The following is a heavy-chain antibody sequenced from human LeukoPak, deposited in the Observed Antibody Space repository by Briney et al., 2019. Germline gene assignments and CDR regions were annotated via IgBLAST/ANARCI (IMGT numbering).Heavy chain of an antibody. CDR2: INPSGGST. CDR3: ARLGIAAAGTGVDY. Sequence: ASVKVSCKASGYTFTSYYMHWVRQAPGQGLEWMGIINPSGGSTSYAQKFQGRVTITRDTSASTAYMELSSLRSEDTAVYYCARLGIAAAGTGVDYWGQGTLVTVSS. CDR1: GYTFTSYY. D-gene: IGHD6-13*01. V-gene: IGHV1-46*01. J-gene: IGHJ4*02.